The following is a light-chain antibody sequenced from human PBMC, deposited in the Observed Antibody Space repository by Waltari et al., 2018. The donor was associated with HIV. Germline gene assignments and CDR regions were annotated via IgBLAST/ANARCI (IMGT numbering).Light chain of an antibody. V-gene: IGLV2-23*01. CDR2: EGS. J-gene: IGLJ1*01. Sequence: QSALTQPASVSGSPGQSITISCTGTSSDVGSYKLVSWYQQPPGKAPKLMIYEGSKRPSGVSNRFAGSKSGNTASLTISGLQAEDEADYYCCSYAGSSLYVFGTGTKVTVL. CDR1: SSDVGSYKL. CDR3: CSYAGSSLYV.